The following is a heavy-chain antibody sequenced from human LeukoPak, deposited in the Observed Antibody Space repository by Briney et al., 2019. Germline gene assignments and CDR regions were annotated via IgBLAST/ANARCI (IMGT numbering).Heavy chain of an antibody. D-gene: IGHD3/OR15-3a*01. J-gene: IGHJ4*02. CDR3: ARWTKNYFDY. Sequence: SETLPLTCSVSGGSISSDSFYWGWIRQPPGKGLEWIGSMYYSGSTYYNPSLKSRVTISVDTSKNQFSLRLSSVTAADTAVYYCARWTKNYFDYWGQGTLVTVSS. V-gene: IGHV4-39*01. CDR2: MYYSGST. CDR1: GGSISSDSFY.